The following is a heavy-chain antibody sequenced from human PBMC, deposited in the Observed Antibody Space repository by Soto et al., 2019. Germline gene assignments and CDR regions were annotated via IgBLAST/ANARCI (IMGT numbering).Heavy chain of an antibody. CDR2: INHSGST. D-gene: IGHD6-13*01. Sequence: SETLSLTWAVYGGSFSGYYWIWIRQPPGKGLEWIGEINHSGSTNYNPSLKSRVTISVDTSKNQFSLKLSSVTAADTAVYYCARGADSSSWYAGNWFDPWGQGTLVTSPQ. CDR1: GGSFSGYY. J-gene: IGHJ5*02. CDR3: ARGADSSSWYAGNWFDP. V-gene: IGHV4-34*01.